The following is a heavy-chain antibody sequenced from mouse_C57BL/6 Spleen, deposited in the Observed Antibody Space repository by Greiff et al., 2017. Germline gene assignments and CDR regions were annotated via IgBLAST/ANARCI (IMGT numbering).Heavy chain of an antibody. CDR3: ARGYGYFDY. D-gene: IGHD2-12*01. CDR2: INYDGSSI. Sequence: VESEGGLVQPGSSMKLSCTASGFTFSDYYMAWVRQVPEKGLEWVANINYDGSSIYYLDSLKSRFFISRHNAKYILYLQMGSLKSEDTATYYCARGYGYFDYWGQGTTLTVSS. J-gene: IGHJ2*01. CDR1: GFTFSDYY. V-gene: IGHV5-16*01.